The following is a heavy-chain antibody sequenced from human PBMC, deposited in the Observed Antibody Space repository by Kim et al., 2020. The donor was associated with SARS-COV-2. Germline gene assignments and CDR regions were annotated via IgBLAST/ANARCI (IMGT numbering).Heavy chain of an antibody. CDR1: GFTFSSYG. CDR3: AKDLWDEAARLYYYGMDV. D-gene: IGHD6-6*01. CDR2: ISYDGSNK. V-gene: IGHV3-30*18. J-gene: IGHJ6*02. Sequence: GGSLRLSCAASGFTFSSYGMHWVRQAPGKGLEWVAVISYDGSNKYYADSVKGRFTISRDNSKNTLYLQMNSLRAEDTAVYYCAKDLWDEAARLYYYGMDVWGQGTTVTVSS.